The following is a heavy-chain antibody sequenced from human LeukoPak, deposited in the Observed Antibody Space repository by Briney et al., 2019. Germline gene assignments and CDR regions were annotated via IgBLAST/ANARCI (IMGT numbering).Heavy chain of an antibody. D-gene: IGHD4-17*01. J-gene: IGHJ4*02. Sequence: ASVKVSCKASGYTFTGYYTHWVRQAPGQGLEWMGWISAYNGNTNYAQKLQGRVTMTTDTSTSTAYMELRSLRSDDTAVYYCARDGGVDDYGDPPDYWGQGTLVTVSS. CDR3: ARDGGVDDYGDPPDY. CDR2: ISAYNGNT. CDR1: GYTFTGYY. V-gene: IGHV1-18*04.